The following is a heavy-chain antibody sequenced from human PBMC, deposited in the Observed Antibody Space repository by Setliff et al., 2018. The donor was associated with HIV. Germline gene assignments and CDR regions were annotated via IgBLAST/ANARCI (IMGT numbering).Heavy chain of an antibody. D-gene: IGHD6-13*01. J-gene: IGHJ4*02. CDR3: ARVSSWYVRY. CDR1: GYSISNDYY. CDR2: IYHSGNT. V-gene: IGHV4-38-2*02. Sequence: SETLSLTCTVSGYSISNDYYWGWIRQPPGKGLEWIASIYHSGNTYYNPSLKSRVTISVDTSKNQFSLRLSSVTAADTAVYYCARVSSWYVRYWGQGTLVTVSS.